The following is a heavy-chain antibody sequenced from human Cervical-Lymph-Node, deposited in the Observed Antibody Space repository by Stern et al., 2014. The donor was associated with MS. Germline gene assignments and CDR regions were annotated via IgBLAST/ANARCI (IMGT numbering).Heavy chain of an antibody. CDR2: IHTIGTT. J-gene: IGHJ5*02. Sequence: EMQLVESGGDLVQPGGSLRLSCAASGVSVSASYMNWLRQAPGKGLEWVSMIHTIGTTYYADSVKGRFIISRDISDNTVSLQMNNLRAEDTATYYCAIEIAARRLDPWGQGTLVIVSS. CDR3: AIEIAARRLDP. CDR1: GVSVSASY. V-gene: IGHV3-66*01. D-gene: IGHD6-6*01.